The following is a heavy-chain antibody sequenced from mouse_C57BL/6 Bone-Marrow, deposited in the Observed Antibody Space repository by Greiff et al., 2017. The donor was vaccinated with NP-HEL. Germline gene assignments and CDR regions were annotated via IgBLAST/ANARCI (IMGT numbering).Heavy chain of an antibody. CDR3: AGHGYDGSYYAMDY. D-gene: IGHD2-3*01. Sequence: EVKLVESGGDLVKPGGSLKLSCAASGFTFSSYGMSWVRQTPDKRLEWVATISSGGSYTYYPDSVKGRFTIPRDNAKNALYRQMSSLKSEDTAMYYCAGHGYDGSYYAMDYWGQGTSVTVSS. CDR1: GFTFSSYG. V-gene: IGHV5-6*01. J-gene: IGHJ4*01. CDR2: ISSGGSYT.